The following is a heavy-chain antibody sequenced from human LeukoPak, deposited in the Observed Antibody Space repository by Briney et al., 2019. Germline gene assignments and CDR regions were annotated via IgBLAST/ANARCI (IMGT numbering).Heavy chain of an antibody. CDR3: ARFVVPADYFDY. V-gene: IGHV3-11*01. CDR2: ISSSGSTI. D-gene: IGHD2-21*01. Sequence: GGSLRLSCAASGFTFSDYYMSWIRPAPGKGLEWVSYISSSGSTIDYADSVKGRFTISRDNAKNSLYLQMNSLRAEDTAVYYCARFVVPADYFDYWGQGTLVTVSS. CDR1: GFTFSDYY. J-gene: IGHJ4*02.